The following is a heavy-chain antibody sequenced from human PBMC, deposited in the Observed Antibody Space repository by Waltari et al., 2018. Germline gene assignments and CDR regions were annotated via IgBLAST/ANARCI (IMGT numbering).Heavy chain of an antibody. CDR1: GFTFSSYW. D-gene: IGHD2-15*01. V-gene: IGHV3-7*01. J-gene: IGHJ4*02. Sequence: EVQLVESGGGLVQPGGSLRLSCAASGFTFSSYWMSWVRQAPGKGLEWLANIKQDGSEKYYVDSVKGRFTISRDNAKNSLYLQMNSLRAEDTAVYYCAKCSGGSCYFFDYWGQGTLVTVSS. CDR2: IKQDGSEK. CDR3: AKCSGGSCYFFDY.